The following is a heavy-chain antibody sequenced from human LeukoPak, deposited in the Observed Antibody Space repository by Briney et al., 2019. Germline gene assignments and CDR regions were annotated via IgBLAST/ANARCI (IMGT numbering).Heavy chain of an antibody. V-gene: IGHV3-30-3*01. D-gene: IGHD1-26*01. CDR3: ARSYGTYYYGMDV. CDR2: ISYDGSNK. J-gene: IGHJ6*02. CDR1: GFTFSNYA. Sequence: GGSLRLSCAAPGFTFSNYAMHWVRQAPGKGLEWVAVISYDGSNKYYADSVKGRFTISRDNSKNTLYLQMNSLRAEDTAVYYCARSYGTYYYGMDVWGQGTTVTVSS.